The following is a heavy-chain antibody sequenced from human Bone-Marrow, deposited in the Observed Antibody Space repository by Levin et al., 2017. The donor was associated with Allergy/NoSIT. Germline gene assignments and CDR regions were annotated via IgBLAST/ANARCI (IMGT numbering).Heavy chain of an antibody. CDR1: GYTLTDLS. V-gene: IGHV1-24*01. CDR2: FDPEDGKT. Sequence: ASVKVSCKVSGYTLTDLSMHWVRQALGKGLEWMGGFDPEDGKTIYTQKFQGRVTMTEDTSTDTAYMELSSLRPEDAAVYYCATMSGFGEIFFDSWGQGTLVIVSS. D-gene: IGHD3-10*01. J-gene: IGHJ4*02. CDR3: ATMSGFGEIFFDS.